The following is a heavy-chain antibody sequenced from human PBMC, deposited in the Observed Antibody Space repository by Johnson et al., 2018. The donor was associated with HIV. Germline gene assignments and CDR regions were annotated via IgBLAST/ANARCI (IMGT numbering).Heavy chain of an antibody. V-gene: IGHV3-9*01. Sequence: EVQLVESGGGVVQPGRSLRLSCAASGFTFDDYAMHWVRQAPGKGLEWVSGISWNSDGSSTSYADSVKGRFIISRDNAKNTLYLQMNILRGEDTAVYYCAREGYDIYDAFDIWGQGTMVTVSS. D-gene: IGHD3-22*01. J-gene: IGHJ3*02. CDR1: GFTFDDYA. CDR3: AREGYDIYDAFDI. CDR2: ISWNSDGSST.